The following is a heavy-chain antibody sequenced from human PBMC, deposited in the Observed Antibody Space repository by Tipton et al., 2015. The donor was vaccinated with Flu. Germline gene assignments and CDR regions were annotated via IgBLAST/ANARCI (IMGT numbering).Heavy chain of an antibody. CDR1: GGSFSGNY. CDR3: ARGQPVVVVAANGNLDYLGLDV. J-gene: IGHJ6*02. Sequence: GLVKPSETLSLTCAVYGGSFSGNYWSWIRQAPGKGLEWLGEINHSGNANYNPSLKSRLTISVATSKNQFSLKFSSVTAADTAVYYCARGQPVVVVAANGNLDYLGLDVWGQGTTVTVSS. CDR2: INHSGNA. D-gene: IGHD2-15*01. V-gene: IGHV4-34*01.